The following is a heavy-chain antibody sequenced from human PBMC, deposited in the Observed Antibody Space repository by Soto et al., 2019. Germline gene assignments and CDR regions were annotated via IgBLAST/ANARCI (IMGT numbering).Heavy chain of an antibody. J-gene: IGHJ6*02. V-gene: IGHV5-51*01. D-gene: IGHD5-18*01. Sequence: PGESLKISSKGSGYSFTSYWIGWVRQMPGKGLEWMGIIYPGDSDTRYSPSFQGQVTISADKSISTAYLQWSSLKASDTAMYYCARQADTAYYYYGMDVWGQGTTVTVSS. CDR3: ARQADTAYYYYGMDV. CDR1: GYSFTSYW. CDR2: IYPGDSDT.